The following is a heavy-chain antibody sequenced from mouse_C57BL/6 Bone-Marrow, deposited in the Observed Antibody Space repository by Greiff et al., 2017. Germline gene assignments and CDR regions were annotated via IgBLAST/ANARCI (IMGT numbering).Heavy chain of an antibody. J-gene: IGHJ4*01. V-gene: IGHV1-69*01. CDR1: GYTFTSYW. CDR2: IDPSDSYT. Sequence: QVQLQQPGAELVMPGASVKLSCKASGYTFTSYWMHWVKQRPGQGLEWIGEIDPSDSYTNYNQKFKGKSTLTVDKSSSTAYMQLSSLTSEDSAVYYCARRWLYYGNDYCAMDYWGQGTSVTVSS. CDR3: ARRWLYYGNDYCAMDY. D-gene: IGHD2-1*01.